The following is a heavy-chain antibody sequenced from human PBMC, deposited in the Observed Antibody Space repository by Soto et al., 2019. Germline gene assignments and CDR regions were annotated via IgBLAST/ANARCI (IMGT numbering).Heavy chain of an antibody. J-gene: IGHJ5*02. CDR3: ARSPAAMKGWFDP. CDR2: INAGNGNT. Sequence: ASVKVSFKASGYTFTRYAMHWLRQAPGQRPEWMGWINAGNGNTKYSQKSQGRVTITRDTSASTAYMELSSLRSEDTAVYYCARSPAAMKGWFDPWGQGTLVNVSS. V-gene: IGHV1-3*01. CDR1: GYTFTRYA. D-gene: IGHD2-2*01.